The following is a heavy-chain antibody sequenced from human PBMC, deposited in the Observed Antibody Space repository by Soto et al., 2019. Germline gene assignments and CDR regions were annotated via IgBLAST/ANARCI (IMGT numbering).Heavy chain of an antibody. V-gene: IGHV5-51*01. J-gene: IGHJ4*02. CDR3: ARHQRDDASRKIDC. CDR2: INPADSDI. CDR1: GYSFTSNW. D-gene: IGHD3-16*01. Sequence: PGESLKISCHGSGYSFTSNWIGWVRQMPGKDLEWMGIINPADSDIKYSPSFQGQVTISADKSIGTAYLQWSSLKASDTAMYYCARHQRDDASRKIDCWGQGTLVTVSS.